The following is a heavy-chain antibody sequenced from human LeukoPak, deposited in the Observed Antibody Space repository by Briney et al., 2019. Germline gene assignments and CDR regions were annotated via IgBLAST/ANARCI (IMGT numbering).Heavy chain of an antibody. CDR1: GYTFTTYN. V-gene: IGHV1-18*01. J-gene: IGHJ4*02. CDR3: ARDLRGGSGSYFDY. Sequence: GASVKVSCKASGYTFTTYNINWVRQAPGQGLEWMGWISACNGNTNYAQKHQGRVTMTTDTSTSTAYMELRSLRSDDTAVYYCARDLRGGSGSYFDYWGQGTLVTVSS. CDR2: ISACNGNT. D-gene: IGHD1-26*01.